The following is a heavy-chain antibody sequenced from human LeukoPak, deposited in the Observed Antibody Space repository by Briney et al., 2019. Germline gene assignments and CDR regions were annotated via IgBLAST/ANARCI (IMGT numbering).Heavy chain of an antibody. Sequence: SSETLSLTCAVYGGSFSGYYWSWIRQPPGKGLEWIGEINHSGSTNNNPSLKSRVTISVDTSKNQFSLKLSSVTAADTAVYYCARGDGYYYYYMDVWGKGTTVTISS. D-gene: IGHD4-17*01. CDR2: INHSGST. V-gene: IGHV4-34*01. CDR3: ARGDGYYYYYMDV. CDR1: GGSFSGYY. J-gene: IGHJ6*03.